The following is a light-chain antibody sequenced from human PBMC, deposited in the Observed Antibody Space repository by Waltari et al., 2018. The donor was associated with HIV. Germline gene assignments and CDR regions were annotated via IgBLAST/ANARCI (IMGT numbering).Light chain of an antibody. CDR2: RNN. V-gene: IGLV1-47*01. CDR3: AAWGDSLSGVV. Sequence: QSVLTQPPSASETPGQRVTISCSGSSSNIGSNYVYWYQHLPGTAPKLLIYRNNQRPSGVPDRFSGSKSGTSASLAISGLRSEDEADYYCAAWGDSLSGVVFGGGTKLTVL. CDR1: SSNIGSNY. J-gene: IGLJ2*01.